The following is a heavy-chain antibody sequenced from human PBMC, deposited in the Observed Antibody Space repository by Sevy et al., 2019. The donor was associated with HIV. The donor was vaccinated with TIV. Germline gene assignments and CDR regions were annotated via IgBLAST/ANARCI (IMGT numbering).Heavy chain of an antibody. D-gene: IGHD2-15*01. V-gene: IGHV3-74*01. CDR2: INIDGSNT. CDR1: GFTFRSYW. J-gene: IGHJ6*02. Sequence: GGSLRLSCAASGFTFRSYWMHWVRQAPGKGLVWVSRINIDGSNTTYADSVKGRFTISRDNAKNTLYLQMNSLRAEDTAVYYCVRALAYCSGGSCSIGWGMDVWGQGTTVTVSS. CDR3: VRALAYCSGGSCSIGWGMDV.